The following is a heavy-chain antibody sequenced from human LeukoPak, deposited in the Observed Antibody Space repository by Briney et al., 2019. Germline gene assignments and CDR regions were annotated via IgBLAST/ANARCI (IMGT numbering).Heavy chain of an antibody. CDR3: AKELRLDDFWSGYYFDY. CDR1: GYTFTSYG. J-gene: IGHJ4*02. V-gene: IGHV1-18*01. D-gene: IGHD3-3*01. CDR2: ISAYNGNT. Sequence: ASVKVSCKASGYTFTSYGISWVRQAPGQGLEWMGWISAYNGNTNYAQKLQGRVTMTTDTSTSTAYMELRSLRSDDTAVYYCAKELRLDDFWSGYYFDYWGQGTLVTVSS.